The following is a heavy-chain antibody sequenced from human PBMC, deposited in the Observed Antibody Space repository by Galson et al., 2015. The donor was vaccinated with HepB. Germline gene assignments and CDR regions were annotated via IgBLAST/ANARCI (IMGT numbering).Heavy chain of an antibody. CDR3: AREFSSSWSRDGAFDI. CDR1: GYTFTSYA. J-gene: IGHJ3*02. Sequence: SVKVSCKASGYTFTSYAMNWVRQAPGQGLEWMGWINTNTGNPTYAQGFTGRFVFSLDTSVSTAYLQISSLKAEDTAVYYCAREFSSSWSRDGAFDIWGQGTMVTVSS. CDR2: INTNTGNP. D-gene: IGHD6-13*01. V-gene: IGHV7-4-1*02.